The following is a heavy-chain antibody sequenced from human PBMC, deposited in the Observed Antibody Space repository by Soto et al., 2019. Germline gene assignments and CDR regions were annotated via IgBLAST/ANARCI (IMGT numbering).Heavy chain of an antibody. CDR1: GYTFTSYG. CDR2: ISAYNGNT. Sequence: GASVKVSCKASGYTFTSYGISWVRQAPGQGLEWMGWISAYNGNTNYAQKLQGRVTMTTDTSTSTAYMELRSLRSDDTAVYYCARDVDCSSTSCPLNYYYGMDVWGQGTTVTVSS. D-gene: IGHD2-2*01. V-gene: IGHV1-18*01. J-gene: IGHJ6*02. CDR3: ARDVDCSSTSCPLNYYYGMDV.